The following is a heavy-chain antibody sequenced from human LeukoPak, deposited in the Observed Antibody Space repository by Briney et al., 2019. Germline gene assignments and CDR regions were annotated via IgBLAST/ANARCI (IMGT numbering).Heavy chain of an antibody. V-gene: IGHV3-21*06. Sequence: AGRSLRLSCAASGFSFSTYSMNWVRQAPGKGLEWVSSTGSSPTYTFYAASVKGRFTISRDNAKNSLFLQMNSLTAEDTAVYYCTRDPSDYWGQGTLVTVSS. CDR3: TRDPSDY. CDR2: TGSSPTYT. CDR1: GFSFSTYS. J-gene: IGHJ4*02.